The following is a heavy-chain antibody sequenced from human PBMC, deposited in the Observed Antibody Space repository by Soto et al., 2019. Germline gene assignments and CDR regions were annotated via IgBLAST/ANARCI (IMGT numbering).Heavy chain of an antibody. D-gene: IGHD3-3*01. CDR3: AKDLYDFWSGYPPYNWFDP. CDR2: ISYDGSNK. J-gene: IGHJ5*02. V-gene: IGHV3-30*18. Sequence: QVQLVESGGGVVQPGRSLRLSCAASGFTFSSYGMHWVRQAPGKGLEWVAVISYDGSNKYYADSVKGRFTISRDKSKNTLYLQMNSLRAEDTAVYYCAKDLYDFWSGYPPYNWFDPWGQGTLVTVSS. CDR1: GFTFSSYG.